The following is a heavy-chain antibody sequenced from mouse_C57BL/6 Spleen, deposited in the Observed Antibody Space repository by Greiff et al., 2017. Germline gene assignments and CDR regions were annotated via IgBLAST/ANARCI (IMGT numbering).Heavy chain of an antibody. J-gene: IGHJ2*01. CDR2: IDPSDSYT. Sequence: VQLQQSGAELVRPGTSVKLSCKASGYTFTSYWMHWVKQRPGQGLEWIGVIDPSDSYTNYNQKFKGKATLTVDKSSSTAYMQLSSLTSEDSAVYYCARNERPYYFDYWGQGTTLTVSS. CDR1: GYTFTSYW. V-gene: IGHV1-59*01. CDR3: ARNERPYYFDY.